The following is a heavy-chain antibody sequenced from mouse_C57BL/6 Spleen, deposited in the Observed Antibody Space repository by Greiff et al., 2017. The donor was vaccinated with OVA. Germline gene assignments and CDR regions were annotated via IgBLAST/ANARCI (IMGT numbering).Heavy chain of an antibody. CDR2: ISDGGSYT. V-gene: IGHV5-4*01. CDR1: GFTFSSYA. CDR3: ARDDLYGSSYVGWYFDV. D-gene: IGHD1-1*01. J-gene: IGHJ1*03. Sequence: EVKVVESGGGLVKPGGSLKLSCAASGFTFSSYAMSWVRQTPEKRLEWVATISDGGSYTYYPDNVKGRFTISRDNAKNNLYLQMSHLKSEDTAMYYCARDDLYGSSYVGWYFDVWGTGTTVTVSS.